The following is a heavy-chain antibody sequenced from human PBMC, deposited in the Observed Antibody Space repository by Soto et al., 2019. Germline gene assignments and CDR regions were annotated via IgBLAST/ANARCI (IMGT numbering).Heavy chain of an antibody. CDR1: GFTFSSYA. CDR2: ISGSGGST. V-gene: IGHV3-23*01. CDR3: ARDIVLMVYARGPNWFDP. J-gene: IGHJ5*02. D-gene: IGHD2-8*01. Sequence: GGSLRLSCAASGFTFSSYAMSWVRQAPGKGLEWVSAISGSGGSTYYADSVKGRFTISRDNSKNTLYLQMNSLRAEDTAVYYCARDIVLMVYARGPNWFDPWGQGTLVTVSS.